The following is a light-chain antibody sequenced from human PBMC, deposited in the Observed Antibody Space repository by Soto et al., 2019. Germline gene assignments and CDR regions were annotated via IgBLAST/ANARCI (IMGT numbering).Light chain of an antibody. V-gene: IGLV2-14*03. Sequence: QSALAQPASVSGSPGQTITISCSATSTDVAIYNYVSWYQQHPGKAPKLILYDVNNRPSGVSNRFSGSKSGNTASLTISGLQAEDEADYYCSSYSGSSTSVLFGGGTQLTVL. J-gene: IGLJ2*01. CDR3: SSYSGSSTSVL. CDR1: STDVAIYNY. CDR2: DVN.